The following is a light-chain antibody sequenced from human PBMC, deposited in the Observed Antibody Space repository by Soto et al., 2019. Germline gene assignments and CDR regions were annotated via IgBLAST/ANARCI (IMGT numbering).Light chain of an antibody. CDR1: QSVGGN. J-gene: IGKJ2*01. V-gene: IGKV3D-15*01. CDR3: HQYNNWYT. CDR2: GAS. Sequence: ELVMTQSPATLSVSPGKRATLSCRASQSVGGNLAWYQQKPGQAPRLLIYGASSRATGIPARFSGSGSGTAFTLTISSLQSEDFAVYYCHQYNNWYTFGQGTKLEIK.